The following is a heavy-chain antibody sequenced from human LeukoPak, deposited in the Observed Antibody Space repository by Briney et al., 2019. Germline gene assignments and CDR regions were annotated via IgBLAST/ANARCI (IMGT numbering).Heavy chain of an antibody. V-gene: IGHV3-48*02. Sequence: GGSRRLSGAAFGFTFSTYAMTWSRQAPGKGLEWVSYIGTISSNIYYADSVKGRFTISRDNAKNSLYLQMNSLRDEDTAVYYCARGGSGYGDYYYFYGMDVWGQGTTVTVSS. CDR2: IGTISSNI. J-gene: IGHJ6*02. CDR3: ARGGSGYGDYYYFYGMDV. CDR1: GFTFSTYA. D-gene: IGHD3-22*01.